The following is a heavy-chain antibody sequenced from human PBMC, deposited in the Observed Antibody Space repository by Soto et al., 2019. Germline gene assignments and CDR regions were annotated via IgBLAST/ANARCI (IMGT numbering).Heavy chain of an antibody. CDR1: GGPFSGYY. CDR3: AYSGYDPKLRLSTVTTYNWFDP. CDR2: INHSGST. D-gene: IGHD5-12*01. Sequence: ETLSLTGAVDGGPFSGYYWSWIRQPPGKGLELIGEINHSGSTNYNPSLKSRVTISVDTSKNQFSLKLSYVTAADTAVYYCAYSGYDPKLRLSTVTTYNWFDPWGQGTLVTGSS. J-gene: IGHJ5*02. V-gene: IGHV4-34*01.